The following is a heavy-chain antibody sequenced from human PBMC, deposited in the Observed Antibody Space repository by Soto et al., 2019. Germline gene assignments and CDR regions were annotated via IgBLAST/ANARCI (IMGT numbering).Heavy chain of an antibody. CDR2: INPNSGGT. CDR1: GYTFTGYH. CDR3: ARDGSGDISAYPLLYFDY. J-gene: IGHJ4*02. D-gene: IGHD3-9*01. Sequence: QVQLVQSGAEVKKPGASVKVSCKASGYTFTGYHMHWVRQAPGQGLEWMGWINPNSGGTNYAQKFQGWVTMTRDTSISTAYMELSRRRSDDTAVYYCARDGSGDISAYPLLYFDYWGQGTLVTVSS. V-gene: IGHV1-2*04.